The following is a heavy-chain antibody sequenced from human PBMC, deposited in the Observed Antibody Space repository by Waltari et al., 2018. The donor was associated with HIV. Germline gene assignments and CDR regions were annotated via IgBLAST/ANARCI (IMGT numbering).Heavy chain of an antibody. Sequence: QVQLQESGPGLLKPSETLSLTCTVSGCSISSYYWSWIRPPPGKGLEWIGYIYYSGSTNYNPSLKSRVTISVDTSKNQFSLKLSSVTAADTAVYYCARRISSSSGSVFDYWGQGTLVTVSS. CDR1: GCSISSYY. CDR3: ARRISSSSGSVFDY. D-gene: IGHD6-6*01. V-gene: IGHV4-59*01. J-gene: IGHJ4*02. CDR2: IYYSGST.